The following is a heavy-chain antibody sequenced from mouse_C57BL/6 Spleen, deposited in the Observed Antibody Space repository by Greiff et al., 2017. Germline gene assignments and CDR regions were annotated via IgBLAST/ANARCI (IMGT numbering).Heavy chain of an antibody. V-gene: IGHV1-80*01. CDR1: GYAFTSYW. CDR2: IYPGDGDT. CDR3: ARSGLGYCAMDY. J-gene: IGHJ4*01. Sequence: VQLQQSGAELVKPGASVKISCKASGYAFTSYWMNWVKQRPGKGLEWIGQIYPGDGDTNYNGKFKGKATLTADTSSSTAYMQLSSLTSEDSAVYFGARSGLGYCAMDYWGQETSVTVSS. D-gene: IGHD4-1*01.